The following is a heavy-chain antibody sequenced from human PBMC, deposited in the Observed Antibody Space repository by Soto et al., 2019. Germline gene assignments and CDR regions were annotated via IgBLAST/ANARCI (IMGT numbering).Heavy chain of an antibody. Sequence: PGGSLRLSXAASGFTFSNAWMSWVRQAPGKGLEWVGRIKSKTDGGTTDYAAPVKGRFTISRDDSKNTLYLQMNSLKTEDTAVYYCTTDLEQGYHDILTGYHYYYYYGMDVWGQGTTVTVSS. V-gene: IGHV3-15*01. D-gene: IGHD3-9*01. CDR2: IKSKTDGGTT. CDR3: TTDLEQGYHDILTGYHYYYYYGMDV. J-gene: IGHJ6*02. CDR1: GFTFSNAW.